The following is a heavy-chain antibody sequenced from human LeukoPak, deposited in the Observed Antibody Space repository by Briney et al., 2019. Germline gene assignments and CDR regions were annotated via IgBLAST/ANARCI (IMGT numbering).Heavy chain of an antibody. CDR2: IIPIFGTA. CDR1: GYTFTSYG. J-gene: IGHJ2*01. D-gene: IGHD2-2*01. V-gene: IGHV1-69*13. Sequence: SVKVSCKASGYTFTSYGISWVRQAPGQGLEWMGGIIPIFGTANYAQKFQGRVTITADESTSTAYMELSSLRSEDTAVYYCARDSTAPPYWYFDLWGRGTLVTVSS. CDR3: ARDSTAPPYWYFDL.